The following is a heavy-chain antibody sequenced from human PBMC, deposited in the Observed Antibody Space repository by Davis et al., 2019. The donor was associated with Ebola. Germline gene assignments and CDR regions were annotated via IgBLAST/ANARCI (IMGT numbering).Heavy chain of an antibody. J-gene: IGHJ4*02. CDR1: GGSFSGYY. CDR2: INHSGGT. D-gene: IGHD1-14*01. CDR3: ARVGPEYDYFHY. V-gene: IGHV4-34*01. Sequence: SETLSLTCAVYGGSFSGYYWSWIRQPPGKGLEWIGEINHSGGTNYNPSLKSRVTISVDTSKNQFSLKLSSVTAADTAVYYCARVGPEYDYFHYWGQGTLVTVSS.